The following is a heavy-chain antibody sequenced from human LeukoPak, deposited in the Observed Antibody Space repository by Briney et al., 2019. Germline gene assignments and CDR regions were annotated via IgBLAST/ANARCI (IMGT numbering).Heavy chain of an antibody. CDR2: ISSSSYI. CDR3: AGGYSSSCYRFDP. J-gene: IGHJ5*02. Sequence: PSETLSLTCAVYGGSLSGYYWSWIRQPPGKGLEWVSSISSSSYIYYADSVKGRFTISRDNAKNSLYLQMNSLRAEDTAVYYCAGGYSSSCYRFDPWGQGTLVTVSS. V-gene: IGHV3-69-1*01. D-gene: IGHD6-13*01. CDR1: GGSLSGYY.